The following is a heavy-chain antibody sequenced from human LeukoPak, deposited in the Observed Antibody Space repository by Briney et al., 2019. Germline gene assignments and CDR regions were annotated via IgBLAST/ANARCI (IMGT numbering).Heavy chain of an antibody. CDR2: ISAYNGNT. CDR1: GYTFTSYG. CDR3: ARDRSSGWYGDY. D-gene: IGHD6-19*01. Sequence: ASVKVSCKASGYTFTSYGISWVRQAPGQGVEWMGWISAYNGNTNYAQKLQGRVTMTTDTSTSTAYMELRSLRSDDTAVYYCARDRSSGWYGDYWGQGTLVTVSS. V-gene: IGHV1-18*01. J-gene: IGHJ4*02.